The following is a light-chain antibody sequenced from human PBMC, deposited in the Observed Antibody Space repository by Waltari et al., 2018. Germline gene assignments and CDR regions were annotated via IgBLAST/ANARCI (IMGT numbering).Light chain of an antibody. CDR1: QGINSD. Sequence: EIVMTQSPATLSVSPGEGATLSCRASQGINSDLAWYQHKPGQAPRLLIYGASTRAAGVPARFGGSGSETEFNLTISSLQSEDFGVYYCQQSKIWPAFGQGTKVEVK. CDR3: QQSKIWPA. CDR2: GAS. J-gene: IGKJ1*01. V-gene: IGKV3-15*01.